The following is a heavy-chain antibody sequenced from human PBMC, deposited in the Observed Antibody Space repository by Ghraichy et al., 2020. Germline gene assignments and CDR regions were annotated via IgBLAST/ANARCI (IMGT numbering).Heavy chain of an antibody. V-gene: IGHV4-34*01. CDR1: GGSFSGNY. D-gene: IGHD6-13*01. CDR2: INHSGST. CDR3: ARALEGSSWSKNPNWFDP. Sequence: SQTLSLTCAVYGGSFSGNYWSWIRQPPGKGLEWIGEINHSGSTNYNPSLKSRVTISVDTSKNQFSLKLSSVTAADTAVYYCARALEGSSWSKNPNWFDPWGQGTLVTVSS. J-gene: IGHJ5*02.